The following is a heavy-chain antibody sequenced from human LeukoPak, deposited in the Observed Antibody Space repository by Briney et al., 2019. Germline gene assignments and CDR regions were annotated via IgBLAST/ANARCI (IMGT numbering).Heavy chain of an antibody. D-gene: IGHD3/OR15-3a*01. J-gene: IGHJ3*02. V-gene: IGHV4-59*02. CDR1: GGSVNYYF. Sequence: SETLSLTCTVSGGSVNYYFWSWIRQPPGKGLEWIGCIHSSGRTNYNPSLKSRVTISIDTSKNQFSLKVNSVTAADTAVYYCAKDGPFDIWRQGTMVGVSS. CDR2: IHSSGRT. CDR3: AKDGPFDI.